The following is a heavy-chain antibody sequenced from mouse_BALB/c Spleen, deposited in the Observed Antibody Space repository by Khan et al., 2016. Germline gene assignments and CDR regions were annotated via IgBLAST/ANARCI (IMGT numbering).Heavy chain of an antibody. J-gene: IGHJ2*01. CDR3: ARDSNFDY. CDR1: GFTFSRFG. V-gene: IGHV5-17*02. Sequence: EVELVEPGGGLVQPGGSRKLSCAASGFTFSRFGMHWVRQAPEKGLEWVAYISSGSSSIDYVDTVKGRFTISRDNPKNTLFLQMTSLRSEDTAMYYCARDSNFDYWGQGTTLTVSS. CDR2: ISSGSSSI.